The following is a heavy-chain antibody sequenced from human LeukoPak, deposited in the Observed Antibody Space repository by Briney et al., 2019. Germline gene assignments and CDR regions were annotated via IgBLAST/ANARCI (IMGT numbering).Heavy chain of an antibody. Sequence: GRSLRLSCAVSGLILSDYYMYWVSPAPGKSLGWVAVIYTGGRTLFPESVRGRVTIPRESPKNTPNLQMDSLSAEARAGYYCARDASDFGDALDIWGQGTMVTVSS. J-gene: IGHJ3*02. V-gene: IGHV3-53*01. CDR2: IYTGGRT. CDR3: ARDASDFGDALDI. D-gene: IGHD3-3*01. CDR1: GLILSDYY.